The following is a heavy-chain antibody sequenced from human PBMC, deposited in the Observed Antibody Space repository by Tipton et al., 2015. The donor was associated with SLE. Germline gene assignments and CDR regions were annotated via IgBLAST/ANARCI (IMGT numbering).Heavy chain of an antibody. D-gene: IGHD6-13*01. CDR3: ARAYLQDFSSSLYVSNAFDF. CDR1: GGSFSGYS. V-gene: IGHV4-34*01. J-gene: IGHJ3*01. Sequence: TLSLTCAVYGGSFSGYSWSWIRQPPGKGLEWTGEINHSGSSNYNPSLKSRVTISVDTSKNQFSVKLNSVTAADTAVYYCARAYLQDFSSSLYVSNAFDFWGQGTLVTVSS. CDR2: INHSGSS.